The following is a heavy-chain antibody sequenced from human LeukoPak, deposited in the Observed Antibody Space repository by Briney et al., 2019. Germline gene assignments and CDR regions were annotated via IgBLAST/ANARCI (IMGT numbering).Heavy chain of an antibody. CDR2: INHSGST. V-gene: IGHV4-34*01. CDR1: GGSFSGYY. D-gene: IGHD1-14*01. J-gene: IGHJ1*01. CDR3: ARGRRRYFQH. Sequence: SETLSLTCAVYGGSFSGYYWSWIRQPPGKGLEWIGEINHSGSTNYNPSLKSRVTISVDTSKNQFSLKLSSVTAADTAVYYRARGRRRYFQHWGQGTLVTVSS.